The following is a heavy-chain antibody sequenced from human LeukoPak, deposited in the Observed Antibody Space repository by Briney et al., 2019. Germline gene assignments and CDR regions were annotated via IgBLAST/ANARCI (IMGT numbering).Heavy chain of an antibody. CDR1: GFTFSSYE. CDR2: ISSSGSII. Sequence: PGGSLRLSCVDSGFTFSSYEMNWVRQAPGKGLEWVSYISSSGSIIYYADFVKGRFTISRDSSKNTLNLQMNSLRAEDTAVYYCAKVMQDRSMNMHFDYWGPGTQVTVSS. J-gene: IGHJ4*02. D-gene: IGHD5-18*01. CDR3: AKVMQDRSMNMHFDY. V-gene: IGHV3-48*03.